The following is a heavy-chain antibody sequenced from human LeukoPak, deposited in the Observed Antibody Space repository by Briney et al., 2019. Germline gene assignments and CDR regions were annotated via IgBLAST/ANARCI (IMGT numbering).Heavy chain of an antibody. V-gene: IGHV3-21*05. D-gene: IGHD7-27*01. CDR2: ITSNSRYI. CDR3: ARDHNWGFDY. CDR1: GFTFSSYS. J-gene: IGHJ4*02. Sequence: PGGSLRLSCAASGFTFSSYSMNWVRQAPGKGLEWISYITSNSRYIYYADSVKGRFTISRGNAKNSLFLQMNSLRAEDTAIYYCARDHNWGFDYWGQGTLVAVSS.